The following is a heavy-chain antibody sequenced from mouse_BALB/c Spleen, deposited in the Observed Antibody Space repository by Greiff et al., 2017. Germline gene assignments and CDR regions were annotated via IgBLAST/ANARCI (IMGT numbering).Heavy chain of an antibody. D-gene: IGHD1-1*01. CDR1: GFSLTSYG. J-gene: IGHJ1*01. V-gene: IGHV2-9*02. CDR3: ARGDYYGSSYWYFDV. Sequence: VKLMESGPGLVAPSQSLSITCTVSGFSLTSYGVHWVRQPPGKGLEWLGVIWAGGSTNYNSALMSRLSISKDNSKSQVFLKMNSLQTDDTAMYYCARGDYYGSSYWYFDVWGAGTTVTVSS. CDR2: IWAGGST.